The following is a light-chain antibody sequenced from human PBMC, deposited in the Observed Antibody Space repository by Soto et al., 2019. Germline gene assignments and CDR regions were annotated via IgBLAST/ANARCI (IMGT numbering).Light chain of an antibody. CDR3: CSYSGSSTLVV. CDR1: NSDIGNFNL. CDR2: DGS. Sequence: QSVLTQPASVSGSPGQSITISCTGSNSDIGNFNLVSWYQHHPGKAPKLLISDGSKRPSGISPRFSGSKSGSTASLTISGLQAEDEAVYYCCSYSGSSTLVVFGGGTKLTVL. J-gene: IGLJ2*01. V-gene: IGLV2-23*01.